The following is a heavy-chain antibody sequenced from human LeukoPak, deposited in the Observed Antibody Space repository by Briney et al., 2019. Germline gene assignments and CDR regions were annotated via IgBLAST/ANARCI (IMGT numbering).Heavy chain of an antibody. CDR1: GGTFSSYA. V-gene: IGHV1-69*04. Sequence: ASVKVSCKASGGTFSSYAISWVRQAHGQGLEWMGTIIPIVGIANYAQKFQGRVTITADKSTSTAYMELSSLRSEDTAVYYCARDGEMVTLYFDYWGQGTLVTVSS. CDR3: ARDGEMVTLYFDY. CDR2: IIPIVGIA. J-gene: IGHJ4*02. D-gene: IGHD5-24*01.